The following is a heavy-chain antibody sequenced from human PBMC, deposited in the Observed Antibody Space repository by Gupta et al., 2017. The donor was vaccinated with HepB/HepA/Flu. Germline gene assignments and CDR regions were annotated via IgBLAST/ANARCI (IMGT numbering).Heavy chain of an antibody. CDR1: GFSIRGNA. D-gene: IGHD3-3*01. Sequence: EVLLWVSVLGLVQSGGSLRFACAATGFSIRGNAMSGVRKAPGKGLEWVSGIGSDRNAHYADSVRRRFTISRDNSRNTVYLQINSVRAEDTAVYYCAKDLYFWSAMDVWGKGTTVTISS. V-gene: IGHV3-23*01. CDR2: IGSDRNA. J-gene: IGHJ6*03. CDR3: AKDLYFWSAMDV.